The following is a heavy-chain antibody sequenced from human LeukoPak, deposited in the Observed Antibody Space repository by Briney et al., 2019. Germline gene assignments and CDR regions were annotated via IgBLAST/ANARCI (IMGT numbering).Heavy chain of an antibody. CDR2: IISSSSTV. D-gene: IGHD3-10*01. J-gene: IGHJ6*03. V-gene: IGHV3-48*01. CDR3: ARAVGHGSGSPRMDV. CDR1: GFTFSSHS. Sequence: PGGSLSLSCAASGFTFSSHSMNWVRQAPGNGREWVSYIISSSSTVYYTDSVKGRFTISRDNAKNSLYLQMDSLRAADTAVYYWARAVGHGSGSPRMDVWGNGTTVTVS.